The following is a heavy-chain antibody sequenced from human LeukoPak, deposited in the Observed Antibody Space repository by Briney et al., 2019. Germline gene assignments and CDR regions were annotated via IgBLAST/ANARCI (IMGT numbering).Heavy chain of an antibody. V-gene: IGHV3-30*18. Sequence: GGSLRLSCLASGFTFSSYAMHWVRQAPGKGLEWVAVMSYDGNNRYYTDSVKGRFTISRDNSKNTVYLQMNSLRAEDTAVYYCAKERARGVIFDAFDIWGQGTMVTVSS. CDR2: MSYDGNNR. CDR1: GFTFSSYA. CDR3: AKERARGVIFDAFDI. D-gene: IGHD3-10*01. J-gene: IGHJ3*02.